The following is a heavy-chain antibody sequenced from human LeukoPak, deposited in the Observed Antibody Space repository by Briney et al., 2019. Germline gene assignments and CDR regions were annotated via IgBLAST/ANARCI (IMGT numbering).Heavy chain of an antibody. D-gene: IGHD1-26*01. CDR2: IKQDGSEK. J-gene: IGHJ3*02. Sequence: GGSLRLXCAASGFTFSSYWMSWVRQAPGKGLEWVANIKQDGSEKYYVDSVKGRFTISRDNAKNSLYLQMDSLRAEDTAVYYCARGVGATETDAFDIWGQRTMVTVSS. CDR3: ARGVGATETDAFDI. V-gene: IGHV3-7*01. CDR1: GFTFSSYW.